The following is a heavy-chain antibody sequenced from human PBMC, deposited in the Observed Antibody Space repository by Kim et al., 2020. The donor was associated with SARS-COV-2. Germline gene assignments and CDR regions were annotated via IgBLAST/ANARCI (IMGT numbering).Heavy chain of an antibody. V-gene: IGHV3-23*01. Sequence: GGSLRLSCAASGFTFSSYAMSWVRQAPGKGLEWVSAISGSGGSTYYADSVKGRFTISRDNSKNTLYLQMNSLRAEDTAVYYCAKDSSTPLLWFGEPNTYGMDVWGQGTTVTVSS. D-gene: IGHD3-10*01. CDR1: GFTFSSYA. J-gene: IGHJ6*02. CDR2: ISGSGGST. CDR3: AKDSSTPLLWFGEPNTYGMDV.